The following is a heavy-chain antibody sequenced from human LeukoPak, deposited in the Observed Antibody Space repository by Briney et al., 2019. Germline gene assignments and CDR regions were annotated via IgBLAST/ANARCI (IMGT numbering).Heavy chain of an antibody. CDR1: GGSISSSSYH. CDR3: ARHTYYYGSGSYYFDY. CDR2: MSYSGAT. Sequence: SETLSLTCTVSGGSISSSSYHWGWIRQSPGEGLQWITSMSYSGATYYNPSLQSRVTISVDTSKNQFSLKLYSVAAADTAVYYCARHTYYYGSGSYYFDYWGQGTLVTVSS. V-gene: IGHV4-39*01. D-gene: IGHD3-10*01. J-gene: IGHJ4*02.